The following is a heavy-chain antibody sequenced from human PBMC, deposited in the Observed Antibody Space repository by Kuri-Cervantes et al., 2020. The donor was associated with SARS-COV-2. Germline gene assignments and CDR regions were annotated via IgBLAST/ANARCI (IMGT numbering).Heavy chain of an antibody. J-gene: IGHJ6*03. CDR2: INPDTGGT. D-gene: IGHD1-1*01. CDR3: ATAPDLAYRTTGLTRPGGMDV. V-gene: IGHV1-2*02. Sequence: SVNVSCNASGWPFTGFYLHWLRHTARQGIERMGWINPDTGGTNCAQKFQGRVTMTEDKSTDTAYMELSSLRPEDTAVYYCATAPDLAYRTTGLTRPGGMDVWGKGTTVTVSS. CDR1: GWPFTGFY.